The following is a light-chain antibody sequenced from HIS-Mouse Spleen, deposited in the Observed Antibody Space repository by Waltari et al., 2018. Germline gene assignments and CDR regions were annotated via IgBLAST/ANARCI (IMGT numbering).Light chain of an antibody. Sequence: QSALTQPASVSGSPGQSITISCTGTSSDVGSYTLVSWYQQHPGKAPKLMIYEGSKRPSGVSNRCSGSKSGNTASLTISGLQAEDEADYYCFSYAGSSTVVFGGGTKLTVL. CDR3: FSYAGSSTVV. J-gene: IGLJ2*01. V-gene: IGLV2-23*01. CDR2: EGS. CDR1: SSDVGSYTL.